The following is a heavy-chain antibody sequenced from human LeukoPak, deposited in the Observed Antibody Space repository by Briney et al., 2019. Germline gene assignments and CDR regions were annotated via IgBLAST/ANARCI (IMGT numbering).Heavy chain of an antibody. CDR2: IIPILNIT. D-gene: IGHD2-21*02. Sequence: GASVKVSCKASGGTFNSYGITWVRQAPGQGLEWMGMIIPILNITNYAQKFQGRVTFTADKSTSTAYTALSSLRSEDTAVYYCARAKLDDCGGVCDQYFQHWGQGTLVTVSS. J-gene: IGHJ1*01. CDR3: ARAKLDDCGGVCDQYFQH. CDR1: GGTFNSYG. V-gene: IGHV1-69*04.